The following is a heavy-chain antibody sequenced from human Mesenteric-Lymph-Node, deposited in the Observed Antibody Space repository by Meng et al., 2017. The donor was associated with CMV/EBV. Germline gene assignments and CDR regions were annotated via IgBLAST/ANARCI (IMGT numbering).Heavy chain of an antibody. Sequence: KVSCKASGGTFTTHTITWVRQAPGQGLEWMGRISLVLRTANYAQKFQGRVTINADKSTSTAYMELHSLRSEDTAVYYCARVSGYSSGWPDYWGQGTLVTVSS. CDR1: GGTFTTHT. D-gene: IGHD6-19*01. V-gene: IGHV1-69*08. CDR2: ISLVLRTA. CDR3: ARVSGYSSGWPDY. J-gene: IGHJ4*02.